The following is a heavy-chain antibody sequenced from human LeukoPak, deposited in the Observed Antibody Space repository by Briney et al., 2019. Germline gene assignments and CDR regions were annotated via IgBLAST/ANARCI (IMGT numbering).Heavy chain of an antibody. J-gene: IGHJ4*02. CDR3: AKVAVVVVVAATTNDY. V-gene: IGHV3-23*01. Sequence: PGGSLRLSCAASGFTFSSYAMSWVRQAPGKGLEWVSAISGSGGSTYYADSVKGRFTISRDNSKNTLYLQMNSLRAGDTAVYYCAKVAVVVVVAATTNDYWGQGTLVTVSS. CDR2: ISGSGGST. CDR1: GFTFSSYA. D-gene: IGHD2-15*01.